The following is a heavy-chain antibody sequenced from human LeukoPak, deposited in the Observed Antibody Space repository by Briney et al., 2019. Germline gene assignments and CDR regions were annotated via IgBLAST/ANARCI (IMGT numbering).Heavy chain of an antibody. CDR3: ARGGDWFDP. D-gene: IGHD6-25*01. CDR1: GGSISSGSYY. J-gene: IGHJ5*02. Sequence: SSETLSLTCTVSGGSISSGSYYWSWIRQPAGKGLEWIGRIYTSGSTNYNPSLKSPATISVDTSKNQFSLKLSPVTAADTAVYYCARGGDWFDPWGQGTLVTVSS. CDR2: IYTSGST. V-gene: IGHV4-61*02.